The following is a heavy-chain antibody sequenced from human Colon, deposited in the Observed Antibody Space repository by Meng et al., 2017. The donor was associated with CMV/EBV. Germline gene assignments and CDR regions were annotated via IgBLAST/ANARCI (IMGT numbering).Heavy chain of an antibody. Sequence: GSLKISCAASGFTFSSYWMHWVRQAPGKGLVWVCRINTDGTTTSYADSVKGRFTVSRDNSKNTLYLQMDSLKAEDTAVYYCARDAADSSSPAWFDPWGQGTLVTVSS. CDR3: ARDAADSSSPAWFDP. J-gene: IGHJ5*02. CDR2: INTDGTTT. V-gene: IGHV3-74*01. D-gene: IGHD6-13*01. CDR1: GFTFSSYW.